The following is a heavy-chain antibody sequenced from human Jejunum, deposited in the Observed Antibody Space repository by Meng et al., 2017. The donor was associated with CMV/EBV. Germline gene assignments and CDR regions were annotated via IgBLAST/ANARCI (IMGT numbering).Heavy chain of an antibody. Sequence: CASSGFSFNLYAMHWVRQTPDKGLEWVAIVSGDGNMEFYADSVRGRFTVSRDNSKSTLFLQMNSLRPEDTAVYYCARPAGANWWGFDPWGQGTLVTVSS. CDR3: ARPAGANWWGFDP. V-gene: IGHV3-30-3*01. J-gene: IGHJ5*02. CDR1: GFSFNLYA. D-gene: IGHD1-26*01. CDR2: VSGDGNME.